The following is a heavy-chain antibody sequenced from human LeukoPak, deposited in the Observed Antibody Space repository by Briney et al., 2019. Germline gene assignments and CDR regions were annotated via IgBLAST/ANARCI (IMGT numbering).Heavy chain of an antibody. J-gene: IGHJ6*02. V-gene: IGHV3-23*01. Sequence: GGSLRLSCAASGFVLSNYAMSWVRQAPGKGLEWVSSISASGSRTYYTDSVKGRFSISRDNSRNTMYLQMNSLRAEDTAIYYCARHGPGAYYYYGMDVWGQGTTVTVSS. D-gene: IGHD3-10*01. CDR2: ISASGSRT. CDR3: ARHGPGAYYYYGMDV. CDR1: GFVLSNYA.